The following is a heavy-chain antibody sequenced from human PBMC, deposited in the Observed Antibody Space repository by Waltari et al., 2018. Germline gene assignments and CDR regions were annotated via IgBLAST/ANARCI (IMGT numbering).Heavy chain of an antibody. V-gene: IGHV1-69-2*01. CDR3: ATGGGELLPYYYYYMDV. CDR2: VDPEDGET. CDR1: GYTFTDYY. D-gene: IGHD1-26*01. Sequence: EVQLVQSGAEVKKPGATVKISCKVSGYTFTDYYMHWVQQAPGKGLEWMGLVDPEDGETRYAGKFQGRVTITADTSTDTAYMGLSSLRSEDTAVYYCATGGGELLPYYYYYMDVWGKGTTVTVSS. J-gene: IGHJ6*03.